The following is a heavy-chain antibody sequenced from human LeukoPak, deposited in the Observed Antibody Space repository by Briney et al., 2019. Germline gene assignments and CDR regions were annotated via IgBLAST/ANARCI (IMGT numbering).Heavy chain of an antibody. CDR3: AKSTATLSYFDY. CDR1: GFTFSSYC. V-gene: IGHV3-23*01. J-gene: IGHJ4*02. CDR2: ISGGGHTT. D-gene: IGHD5-12*01. Sequence: GGSLRLSCVGTGFTFSSYCMSWVRQAPGKGLEWVSAISGGGHTTHSADSVRGRFTISRDNAKNSLYLQMNSLRAEDTALYYCAKSTATLSYFDYWGQGTLVTVSS.